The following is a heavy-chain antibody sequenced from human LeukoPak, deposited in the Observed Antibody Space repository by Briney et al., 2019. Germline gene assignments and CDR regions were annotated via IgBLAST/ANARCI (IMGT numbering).Heavy chain of an antibody. CDR2: IKQDVSAK. V-gene: IGHV3-7*05. CDR3: SRIRIFDFDI. Sequence: GGALRLSRASSLFTLSIYLIRWVRQAPGEGREGVGNIKQDVSAKYYVDSLRDGFTISRDTTQNSLYLQMNTLRAERRGVCYCSRIRIFDFDIWGQGTMVTVSS. J-gene: IGHJ3*02. D-gene: IGHD3-9*01. CDR1: LFTLSIYL.